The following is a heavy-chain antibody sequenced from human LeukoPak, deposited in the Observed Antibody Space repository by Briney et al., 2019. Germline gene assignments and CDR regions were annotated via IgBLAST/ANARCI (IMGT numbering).Heavy chain of an antibody. D-gene: IGHD2-2*01. CDR3: ARLGYCSSTSCPPRGD. V-gene: IGHV1-69*13. CDR2: IIPIFGTA. J-gene: IGHJ4*02. Sequence: GASVKVSCKASGGTFSSYAISWVRQAPGQGLEWMGGIIPIFGTANYAQTFQGRVTITADESTSTAYMELSSLRSEDTAVYYCARLGYCSSTSCPPRGDWGQGTLVTVSS. CDR1: GGTFSSYA.